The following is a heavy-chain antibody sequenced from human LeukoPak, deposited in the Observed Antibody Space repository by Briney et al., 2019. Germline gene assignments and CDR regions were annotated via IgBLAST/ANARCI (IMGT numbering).Heavy chain of an antibody. Sequence: GGSLGLSCAASGFTFSSYSMNWVRQAPGKGLEWVSSISSNSRYTYYADSVKGRFTISRDNAKSSLYLQMNSLRADDTAVYYCARVAEAAAFDYWGQGTLVTVSS. CDR2: ISSNSRYT. CDR3: ARVAEAAAFDY. J-gene: IGHJ4*02. D-gene: IGHD6-13*01. CDR1: GFTFSSYS. V-gene: IGHV3-21*01.